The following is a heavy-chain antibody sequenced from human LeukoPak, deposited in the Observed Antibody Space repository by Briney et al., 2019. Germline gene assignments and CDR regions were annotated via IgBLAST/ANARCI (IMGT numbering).Heavy chain of an antibody. V-gene: IGHV6-1*01. Sequence: SQTLSLTCAISGDSVSSHDAAWNWIRQSPSRGLEWLGRTYFRSKWYNYYAVSVKSRIAINGDTSKDQFSLLLYSVTPEDTAVYYCAREVATDAAHNWFDPWGQGTLVTVSS. J-gene: IGHJ5*02. CDR2: TYFRSKWYN. CDR3: AREVATDAAHNWFDP. CDR1: GDSVSSHDAA. D-gene: IGHD4-23*01.